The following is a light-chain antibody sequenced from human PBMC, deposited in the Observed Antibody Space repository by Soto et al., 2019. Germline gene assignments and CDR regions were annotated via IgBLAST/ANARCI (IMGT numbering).Light chain of an antibody. CDR2: GAS. Sequence: EIVLTQSPGTLSLSPGERASLSCGASQSVDSYLAWYQQKPGQAPRLVIYGASNRATGIPDRVSGSGSGTSFTLTISRLEPQDFAVYDCQQYGSSPYTFGQGTKLEIK. CDR3: QQYGSSPYT. V-gene: IGKV3-20*01. J-gene: IGKJ2*01. CDR1: QSVDSY.